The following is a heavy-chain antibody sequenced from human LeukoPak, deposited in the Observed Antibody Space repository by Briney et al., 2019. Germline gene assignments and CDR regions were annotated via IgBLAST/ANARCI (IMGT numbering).Heavy chain of an antibody. V-gene: IGHV3-48*01. CDR1: GFTFNTYS. CDR2: IGNGGTT. D-gene: IGHD7-27*01. Sequence: GGSLRLSCAASGFTFNTYSMNWVRQAPGQGLEWISYIGNGGTTYAESVTGRFTISRDTVKNSLYLQLNSLSVEDTAVDYCARDLNWAFDYWGQGILVTVSS. CDR3: ARDLNWAFDY. J-gene: IGHJ4*02.